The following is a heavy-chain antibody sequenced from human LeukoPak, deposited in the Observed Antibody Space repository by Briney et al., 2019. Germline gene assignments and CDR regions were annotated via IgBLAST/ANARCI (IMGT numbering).Heavy chain of an antibody. CDR1: GFTFSSYA. J-gene: IGHJ4*02. D-gene: IGHD3-22*01. V-gene: IGHV3-30*04. CDR2: ISHDGSNK. CDR3: AKGSYYDSSGSFYFDY. Sequence: GGSLRLSCAASGFTFSSYAMHWVRQAPGKGLDWVAVISHDGSNKYYADSVKGRFTISRDNSKNTLYVQVNSLGTEDTAAYYCAKGSYYDSSGSFYFDYWGQGTLVTVSS.